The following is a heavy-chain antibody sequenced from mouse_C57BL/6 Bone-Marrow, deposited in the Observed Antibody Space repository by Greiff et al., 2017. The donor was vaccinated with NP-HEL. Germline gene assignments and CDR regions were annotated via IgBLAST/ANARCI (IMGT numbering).Heavy chain of an antibody. CDR3: ARIPYYYGSSYSYWYFDV. D-gene: IGHD1-1*01. CDR1: GYTFTDYY. Sequence: EVQLQQSGPELVKPGASVKISCKASGYTFTDYYMNWVKQSHGKSLEWIGDINPNNGGTSYNQKFKGKATLTVDKSSSTAYMELRSLTSEDSAVYYCARIPYYYGSSYSYWYFDVWGTGTTVTVSS. V-gene: IGHV1-26*01. J-gene: IGHJ1*03. CDR2: INPNNGGT.